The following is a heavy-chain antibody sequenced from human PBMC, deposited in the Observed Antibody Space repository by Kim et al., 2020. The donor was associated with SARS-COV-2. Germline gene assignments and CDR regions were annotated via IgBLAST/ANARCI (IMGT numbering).Heavy chain of an antibody. CDR1: GFTFGDYA. D-gene: IGHD3-3*01. J-gene: IGHJ4*02. Sequence: GGSLRLSCAASGFTFGDYAMHWVRQAPGKGLEWVSGISWNSGSIGYADSVKGRFTISRDNAKNSLYLQMNSLRAEDTALYYCAKDISYDFWSGYFDYWGQGTLVTVSS. CDR2: ISWNSGSI. CDR3: AKDISYDFWSGYFDY. V-gene: IGHV3-9*01.